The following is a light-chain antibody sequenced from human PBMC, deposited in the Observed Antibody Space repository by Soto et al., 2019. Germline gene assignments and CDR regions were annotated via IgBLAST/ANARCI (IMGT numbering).Light chain of an antibody. Sequence: QSVLTQPPSVSGAPGQRVTISCTGSSSNIGAGYDVHWYQQLPGTAPKLLLYNDNNRPSGVPDRISGSKSGTSASLAITGLQAEDEADDYCQSYDSSLSGYVFGTGTKRTVL. CDR2: NDN. V-gene: IGLV1-40*01. CDR1: SSNIGAGYD. CDR3: QSYDSSLSGYV. J-gene: IGLJ1*01.